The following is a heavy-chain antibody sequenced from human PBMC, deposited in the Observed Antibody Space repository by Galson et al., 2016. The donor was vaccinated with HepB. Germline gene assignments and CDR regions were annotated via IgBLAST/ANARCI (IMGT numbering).Heavy chain of an antibody. V-gene: IGHV1-2*02. Sequence: SVKVSCKASGYTFTNYYIHWVRQAPGQGLKWMGRINPNSGGTNFAQQFQGRVTMTRDTSINTAYMDLSRLRSDDTAVYYCAKIDSVYDYGPNDYWGQGTLVTVSS. CDR1: GYTFTNYY. CDR2: INPNSGGT. J-gene: IGHJ4*02. CDR3: AKIDSVYDYGPNDY. D-gene: IGHD5/OR15-5a*01.